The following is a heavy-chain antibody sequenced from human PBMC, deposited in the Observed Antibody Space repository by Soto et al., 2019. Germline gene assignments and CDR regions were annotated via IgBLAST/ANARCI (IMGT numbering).Heavy chain of an antibody. V-gene: IGHV3-53*01. CDR1: GFAVSSKY. Sequence: EVQLVESVGGAIQPGGSLRLSCAASGFAVSSKYMTWVRQAPGKGLEWVSVIYGGGTTYYADSVQGRFTISRDTSKNTLYLQMNSLRAEDTAVYYCVQTTGWPGFDFWGQGTLVTVSS. CDR2: IYGGGTT. CDR3: VQTTGWPGFDF. J-gene: IGHJ4*02. D-gene: IGHD6-19*01.